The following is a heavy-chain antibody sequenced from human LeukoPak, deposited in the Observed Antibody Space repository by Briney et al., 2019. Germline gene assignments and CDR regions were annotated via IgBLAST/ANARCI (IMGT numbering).Heavy chain of an antibody. V-gene: IGHV3-74*01. CDR2: INSDGSST. CDR1: GFTFSSYW. D-gene: IGHD3-3*01. J-gene: IGHJ6*03. CDR3: ARARTIFGVVITGNYYYMDV. Sequence: GGSLRLSCAASGFTFSSYWMHWVRQAPGKGLVWVSRINSDGSSTSYADSVKGRFTISRDNAKNTLYMQMNSLRAEDTAVYYCARARTIFGVVITGNYYYMDVWCKGTTVTVSS.